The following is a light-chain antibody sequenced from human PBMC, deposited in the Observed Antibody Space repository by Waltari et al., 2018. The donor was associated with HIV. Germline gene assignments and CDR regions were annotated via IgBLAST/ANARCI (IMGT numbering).Light chain of an antibody. CDR3: CSYAGNYPVL. CDR2: DVT. Sequence: QSALTQPRSVSGSPGQPVTISCTGTSSDVGGYNYVSWYQQNPGKAPKFIIYDVTKRPSGVPDRFSGSKSGNTASLTISGLQAEDEADYYCCSYAGNYPVLFGGGTKLTVL. CDR1: SSDVGGYNY. J-gene: IGLJ3*02. V-gene: IGLV2-11*01.